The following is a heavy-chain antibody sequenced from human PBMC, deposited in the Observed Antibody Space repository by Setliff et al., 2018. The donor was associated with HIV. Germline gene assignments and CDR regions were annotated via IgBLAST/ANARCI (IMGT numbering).Heavy chain of an antibody. Sequence: ASVKVSCKASGYTFSGYYIHWVRQAPGQGLEWMGWLNPRSGGSDYAQRFQGRVTMTRDTSISTAYMELSRLTSDDTAVYYCARPRTAAGTMVPHFDYWGQGTLVTVSS. CDR1: GYTFSGYY. CDR3: ARPRTAAGTMVPHFDY. J-gene: IGHJ4*02. D-gene: IGHD6-13*01. V-gene: IGHV1-2*02. CDR2: LNPRSGGS.